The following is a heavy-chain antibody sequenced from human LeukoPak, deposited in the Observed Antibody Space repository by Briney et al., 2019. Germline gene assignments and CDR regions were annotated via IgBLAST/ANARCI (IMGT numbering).Heavy chain of an antibody. CDR1: GFTFSSYG. CDR2: ISYDGSNK. CDR3: ARDREVAAIGYYYYYGMDV. Sequence: PGGSLRLSCAASGFTFSSYGMLWVRQAPGKGLEWVAVISYDGSNKYYADSVKGRFTISRDNSKNTLYLQMNSLRAEDTAVYYCARDREVAAIGYYYYYGMDVWGQGNTVTVSS. D-gene: IGHD2-15*01. J-gene: IGHJ6*02. V-gene: IGHV3-30*03.